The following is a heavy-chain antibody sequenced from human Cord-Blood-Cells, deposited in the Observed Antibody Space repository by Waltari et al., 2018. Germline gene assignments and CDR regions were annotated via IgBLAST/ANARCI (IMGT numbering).Heavy chain of an antibody. J-gene: IGHJ4*02. CDR1: GGSFSGYY. CDR3: ARVGRYSSGWYTGGSDY. D-gene: IGHD6-19*01. CDR2: INHRGTT. Sequence: QVQLQQWGAGLLKPSETLSLTCAVYGGSFSGYYWSWIRQPPGKGLEWIGEINHRGTTNYNPSLKSRVTRSVDTSKNKFSLRLSAVTAADTAVYYCARVGRYSSGWYTGGSDYWGQGTLVTVSS. V-gene: IGHV4-34*01.